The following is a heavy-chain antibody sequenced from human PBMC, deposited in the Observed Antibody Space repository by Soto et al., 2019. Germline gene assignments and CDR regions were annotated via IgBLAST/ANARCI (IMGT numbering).Heavy chain of an antibody. J-gene: IGHJ4*02. Sequence: QVQLVQSGAEVKKPGSSVKVSCKASGGTFSSYTISWVRQAPGQGLEWMGRIIPILGIANYAQKFQGRVTSTADKSRSTAYMELSSLRSEDTAVYYCARPEYGSGSYYSSFDYWGQGTLVTVSS. CDR3: ARPEYGSGSYYSSFDY. D-gene: IGHD3-10*01. CDR1: GGTFSSYT. V-gene: IGHV1-69*02. CDR2: IIPILGIA.